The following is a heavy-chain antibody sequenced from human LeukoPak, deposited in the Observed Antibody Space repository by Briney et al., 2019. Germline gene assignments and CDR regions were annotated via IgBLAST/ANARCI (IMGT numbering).Heavy chain of an antibody. V-gene: IGHV4-30-4*08. D-gene: IGHD5-18*01. CDR2: IYYSGST. CDR1: GGSISSGDYY. CDR3: ARGLDTAMLNY. J-gene: IGHJ4*02. Sequence: SQTLSLTCTVSGGSISSGDYYWTWIRQPPGKGLEWIGYIYYSGSTSYNPSLKSRVTISVDTSKNQFSLRLSSVTPADTAVYYCARGLDTAMLNYWSQGSLVTVSS.